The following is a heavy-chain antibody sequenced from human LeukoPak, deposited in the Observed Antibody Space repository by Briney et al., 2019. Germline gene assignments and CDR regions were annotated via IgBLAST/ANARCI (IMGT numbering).Heavy chain of an antibody. D-gene: IGHD3-22*01. V-gene: IGHV4-59*01. J-gene: IGHJ4*02. CDR1: GGSMSAYY. CDR2: IYYSGIT. CDR3: ARLLRSGSYDSSGYTPFDY. Sequence: PSETLSLTCTVSGGSMSAYYWSWIRQPQGKGLEWIGYIYYSGITNYNPSLKSRVSVSVDTSKNQFSLKLSSVTAADTAVYYCARLLRSGSYDSSGYTPFDYWGQGTLVTVSS.